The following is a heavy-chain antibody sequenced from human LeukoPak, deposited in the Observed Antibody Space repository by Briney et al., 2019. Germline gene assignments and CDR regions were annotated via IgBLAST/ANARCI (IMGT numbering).Heavy chain of an antibody. CDR1: GGSFSGYY. CDR3: ARRDTMTGFDI. V-gene: IGHV4-34*01. CDR2: INHSGST. J-gene: IGHJ3*02. D-gene: IGHD3-22*01. Sequence: PSETLSLTCAVYGGSFSGYYWSWIRQPPGKGLEWIGEINHSGSTNYNPSLKSRVTISVDTSKNQFSLKLSSVTAADTAVYYCARRDTMTGFDIWGQGTMVTVSS.